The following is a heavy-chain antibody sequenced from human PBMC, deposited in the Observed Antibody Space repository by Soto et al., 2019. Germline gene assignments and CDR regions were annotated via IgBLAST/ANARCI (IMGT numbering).Heavy chain of an antibody. V-gene: IGHV4-39*01. Sequence: SETLSLTCTVSGGSISSSSYYWGWIRQPPGKGLEWIGSIYYSGSTYYNPSLKSRVTISVDTSKNQFSLKLSSVTAADTAVYYCATYCSSTSCSPNFDYWGQGTLVTVSS. D-gene: IGHD2-2*01. CDR2: IYYSGST. CDR3: ATYCSSTSCSPNFDY. J-gene: IGHJ4*02. CDR1: GGSISSSSYY.